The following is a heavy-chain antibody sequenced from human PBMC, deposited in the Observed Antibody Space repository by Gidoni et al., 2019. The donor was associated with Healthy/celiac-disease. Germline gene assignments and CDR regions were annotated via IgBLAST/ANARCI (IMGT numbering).Heavy chain of an antibody. CDR1: GYTFTGYY. D-gene: IGHD3-3*01. V-gene: IGHV1-2*06. CDR3: ARARGPYDFWSGFDAFDI. Sequence: QVQLVQSGAEVKKPGASVKVSCKASGYTFTGYYMHWVRQAPGQGLEWMGRINPNSGGTNYAQKFQGRVTMTRDTSISTAYMELSRLRSDDTAVYYCARARGPYDFWSGFDAFDIWGQGTMVTVSS. CDR2: INPNSGGT. J-gene: IGHJ3*02.